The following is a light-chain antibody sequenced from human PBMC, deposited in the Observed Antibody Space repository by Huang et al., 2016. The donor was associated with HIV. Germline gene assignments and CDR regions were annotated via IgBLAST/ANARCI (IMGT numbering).Light chain of an antibody. J-gene: IGKJ2*01. Sequence: DIQMTQSPSSLSVSLGDRVTITCRASQSIDIYLNWYQQKPGKAPKLLISAASHLHSGVPSKFSGSGSGTEFTLTISNLQPEDFATYLCQQSYSTPRTFGQGTKLEIK. CDR2: AAS. CDR3: QQSYSTPRT. CDR1: QSIDIY. V-gene: IGKV1-39*01.